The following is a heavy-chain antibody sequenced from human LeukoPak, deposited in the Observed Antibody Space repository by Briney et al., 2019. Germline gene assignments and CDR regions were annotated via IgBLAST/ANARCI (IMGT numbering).Heavy chain of an antibody. V-gene: IGHV3-48*02. CDR2: ISTSGSAM. D-gene: IGHD1-26*01. CDR1: GFTFSRYT. Sequence: GGSLRLSCAASGFTFSRYTMNWVRQAPGKGLEWVSHISTSGSAMYYADSVKGRFTISRDNAKDSLYLQMNSLRDEDTAAYYCAGSGSYRFDYWGQGTLVTVSS. J-gene: IGHJ4*02. CDR3: AGSGSYRFDY.